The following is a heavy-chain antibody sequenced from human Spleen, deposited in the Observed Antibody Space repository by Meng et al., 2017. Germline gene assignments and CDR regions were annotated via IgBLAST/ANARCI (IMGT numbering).Heavy chain of an antibody. CDR3: ARDLADYDILTGYYLRYYFDY. CDR2: INPSGGST. V-gene: IGHV1-46*01. J-gene: IGHJ4*02. Sequence: ASVKVSCKVSGYTFTSYYMHWVRQAPGQGLEWMGIINPSGGSTSYAQKFQGRVTMTRDTSTSTVYMELSSLRSEDTAVYYCARDLADYDILTGYYLRYYFDYWGQGTLVTVSS. CDR1: GYTFTSYY. D-gene: IGHD3-9*01.